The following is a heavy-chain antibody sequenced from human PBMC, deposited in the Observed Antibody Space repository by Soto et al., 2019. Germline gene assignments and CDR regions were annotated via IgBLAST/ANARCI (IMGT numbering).Heavy chain of an antibody. V-gene: IGHV5-51*01. CDR1: GYSFTNNW. CDR3: ASPIGYNQYFDY. J-gene: IGHJ4*02. D-gene: IGHD6-25*01. CDR2: IYPADSDT. Sequence: PGESLKISCKGSGYSFTNNWIGWVRQMPGKGLEWMGIIYPADSDTRYSPSFQGQVTISADRSISTAYLQWSSLKDSDTAMYYCASPIGYNQYFDYWRQGTLVTVSS.